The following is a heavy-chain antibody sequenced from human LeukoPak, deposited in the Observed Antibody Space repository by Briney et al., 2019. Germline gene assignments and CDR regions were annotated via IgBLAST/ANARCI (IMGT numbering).Heavy chain of an antibody. D-gene: IGHD3-22*01. J-gene: IGHJ3*02. CDR3: ARDGDYYDSSGYLGVRFVDDAFDI. CDR2: ISAYNGNT. V-gene: IGHV1-18*01. Sequence: ASVKVSCKASGYTFTSYGISWVRQAPGQGLEWMGWISAYNGNTNYAQKLQGRVTMTTDTSTSTAYMELRSLRSDDTAVYYCARDGDYYDSSGYLGVRFVDDAFDIWGQGTMVTVSS. CDR1: GYTFTSYG.